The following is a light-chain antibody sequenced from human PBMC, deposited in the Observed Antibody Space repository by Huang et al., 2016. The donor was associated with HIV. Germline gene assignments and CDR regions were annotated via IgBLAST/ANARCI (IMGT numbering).Light chain of an antibody. CDR1: KIISYNANNKHY. CDR2: WAS. J-gene: IGKJ4*01. Sequence: DIVMTQSPDSLVVSLGERATINCQSSKIISYNANNKHYLAWYQQKPGQPPKLLMYWASARESEVPGRFAGIGSGTGFTLSISRLQAEDVAVYYCQQYYITPLTFGGRTKVGI. CDR3: QQYYITPLT. V-gene: IGKV4-1*01.